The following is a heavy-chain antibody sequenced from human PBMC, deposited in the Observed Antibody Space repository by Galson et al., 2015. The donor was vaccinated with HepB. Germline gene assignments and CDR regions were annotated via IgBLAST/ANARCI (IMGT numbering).Heavy chain of an antibody. J-gene: IGHJ4*02. CDR2: ISSSSSTI. CDR3: ARDQLRPWEGRGHLDY. CDR1: GFTFSSYS. D-gene: IGHD3-10*01. Sequence: SLRLSCAAYGFTFSSYSMNWVRQAPGKRLEWVSYISSSSSTIYYADFVKGRFTISRDNAKNSLYLQMNRLRVEDTAVYYCARDQLRPWEGRGHLDYWGQGTLVTVSS. V-gene: IGHV3-48*01.